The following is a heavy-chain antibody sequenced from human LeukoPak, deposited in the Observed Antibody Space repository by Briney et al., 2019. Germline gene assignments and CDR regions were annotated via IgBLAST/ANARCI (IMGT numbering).Heavy chain of an antibody. V-gene: IGHV4-4*07. Sequence: SETLSLTCTVSGGSFSIYYWSWIRQPAGKGLEWIGRIYTSGSTNYNPSLKSRVTMSVDTSKNQFSLKLRSVTAADTAVYYCVTAGVIITGVFDHWGQGILVTVSS. CDR3: VTAGVIITGVFDH. J-gene: IGHJ4*02. D-gene: IGHD3-10*01. CDR2: IYTSGST. CDR1: GGSFSIYY.